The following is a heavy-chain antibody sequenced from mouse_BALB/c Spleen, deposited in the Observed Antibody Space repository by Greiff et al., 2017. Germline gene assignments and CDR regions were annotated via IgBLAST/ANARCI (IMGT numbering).Heavy chain of an antibody. V-gene: IGHV5-6-5*01. CDR3: ARGVTAWFAY. Sequence: EVKLMESGGGLVKPGGSLKLSCAASGFTFSDYYMYWVRQTPEKRLEWVATISDGGSTYYPDSVKGRFTISRDNARNILYLQMSSLRSEDTAMYYCARGVTAWFAYWGQGTLVTVSA. CDR1: GFTFSDYY. D-gene: IGHD2-1*01. J-gene: IGHJ3*01. CDR2: ISDGGST.